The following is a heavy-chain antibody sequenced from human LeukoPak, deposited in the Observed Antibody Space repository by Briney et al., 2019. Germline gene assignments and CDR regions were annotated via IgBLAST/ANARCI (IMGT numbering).Heavy chain of an antibody. Sequence: GGSLRLSCAASGFSLRTYAMHWVRQAPGKGLEWVASIGNDGTNRNHVDSVKGRFTISRDNSKNTVFLQMDSLRPEDTAIYYCAKSWSGYYHYYMDVWGTGTTVTVSS. CDR3: AKSWSGYYHYYMDV. V-gene: IGHV3-30*02. CDR2: IGNDGTNR. CDR1: GFSLRTYA. D-gene: IGHD3-3*01. J-gene: IGHJ6*03.